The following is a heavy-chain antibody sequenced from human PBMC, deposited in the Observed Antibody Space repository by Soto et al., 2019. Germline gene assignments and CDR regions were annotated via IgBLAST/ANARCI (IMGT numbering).Heavy chain of an antibody. CDR2: IYYSGST. CDR3: ARGSGAGSGSYPIWYYYYGMDV. Sequence: SETLSLTCTVSGGSISSDDYYWRWIRQPPGKGLEWIGYIYYSGSTYYNPSLKSRVTISVDTSKNQFSLKLSSVTAADTAVYYCARGSGAGSGSYPIWYYYYGMDVWGQGTTVTVSS. V-gene: IGHV4-30-4*01. D-gene: IGHD3-10*01. J-gene: IGHJ6*02. CDR1: GGSISSDDYY.